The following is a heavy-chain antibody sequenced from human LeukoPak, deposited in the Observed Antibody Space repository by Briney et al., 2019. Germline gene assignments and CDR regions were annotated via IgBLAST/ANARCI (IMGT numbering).Heavy chain of an antibody. Sequence: GGSLRLSCAASGFTVRSSYMSWVRQAPGKGLEWVSIIYGGATTYYADSVKGRFTISRDNSKNTLYLQMKSLRAEDTAVYYCASGMPRGAPAIDYWGQGTLVIVSS. CDR3: ASGMPRGAPAIDY. J-gene: IGHJ4*02. CDR1: GFTVRSSY. D-gene: IGHD3-10*01. V-gene: IGHV3-66*01. CDR2: IYGGATT.